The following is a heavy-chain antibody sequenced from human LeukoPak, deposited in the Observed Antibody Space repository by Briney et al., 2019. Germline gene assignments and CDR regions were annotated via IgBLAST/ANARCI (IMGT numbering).Heavy chain of an antibody. J-gene: IGHJ4*02. V-gene: IGHV4-30-2*01. D-gene: IGHD6-25*01. Sequence: QASETLSLTCTVSGGSISSGGYYWSWIRQPPGKGLEWIGYIYHSGSTYYNPSLKSRVTISVDRSKNQFSLKLSSVTAADTAVYYCARAGGVKTAALDLDYWGQGTLVTVSS. CDR1: GGSISSGGYY. CDR3: ARAGGVKTAALDLDY. CDR2: IYHSGST.